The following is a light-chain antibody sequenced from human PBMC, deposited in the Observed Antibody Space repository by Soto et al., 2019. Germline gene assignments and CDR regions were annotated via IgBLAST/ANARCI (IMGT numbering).Light chain of an antibody. CDR3: QHYNSYSEA. J-gene: IGKJ1*01. CDR2: KAS. CDR1: QTIRSW. Sequence: DLQMTQSPSTLSGFVGDRVTITCRAIQTIRSWLAWYKQKPGKAPKRLIYKASTLKSGVPSRFSGSGSGTEFTLTISSLQPDDFATYYCQHYNSYSEAFGQGTKVDIK. V-gene: IGKV1-5*03.